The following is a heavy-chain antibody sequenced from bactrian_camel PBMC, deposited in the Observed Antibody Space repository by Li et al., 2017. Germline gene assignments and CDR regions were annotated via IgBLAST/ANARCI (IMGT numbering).Heavy chain of an antibody. D-gene: IGHD5*01. J-gene: IGHJ4*01. V-gene: IGHV3S28*01. CDR2: INSSGGRT. CDR1: YNHRGNC. CDR3: AARVGSIFWYARLTLRPTEFDY. Sequence: QLVESGGGSVQAGGSLRLSCRYNHRGNCMGWFRQAPGKEREGVAAINSSGGRTYYRDSAKGRFTIPKDNAQNTLYLQMNSLKPEDTAMYYCAARVGSIFWYARLTLRPTEFDYWGQGTQVTVS.